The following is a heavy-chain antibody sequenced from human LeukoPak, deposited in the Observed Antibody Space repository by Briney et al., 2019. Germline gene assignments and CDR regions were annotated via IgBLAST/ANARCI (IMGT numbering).Heavy chain of an antibody. Sequence: ASVKVSCKASGYTFTSYGISWVRQAPGQGLEWMGWISAYNGNTNYAQKLQGRVTMTTDTSTSTAYMELRSLRSDDTAVYYCARFRNYYGSGSYFDYWGQGTPVTVSS. J-gene: IGHJ4*02. CDR2: ISAYNGNT. D-gene: IGHD3-10*01. CDR3: ARFRNYYGSGSYFDY. V-gene: IGHV1-18*01. CDR1: GYTFTSYG.